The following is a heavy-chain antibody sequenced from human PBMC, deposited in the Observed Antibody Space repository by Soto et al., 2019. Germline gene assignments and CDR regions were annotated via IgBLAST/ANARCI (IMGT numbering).Heavy chain of an antibody. CDR1: GDNVSSNSPA. CDR3: ARDRRSGWYYYYYGMDV. J-gene: IGHJ6*02. D-gene: IGHD6-19*01. V-gene: IGHV6-1*01. CDR2: TYYRSKWYN. Sequence: SQTLSLTGAISGDNVSSNSPACNWSRDSPSRGLEWLGRTYYRSKWYNDYAVSVKSRITNNPYTSKNQFSLQLNSVNPEDTAVYYCARDRRSGWYYYYYGMDVWGQGTTVTVSS.